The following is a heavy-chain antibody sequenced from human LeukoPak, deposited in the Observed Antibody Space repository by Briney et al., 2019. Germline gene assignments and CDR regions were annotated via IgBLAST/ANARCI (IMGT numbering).Heavy chain of an antibody. CDR1: GGSIRGNTNFWGWNSSNY. J-gene: IGHJ3*02. Sequence: SSETLSLTCTVSGGSIRGNTNFWGWNSSNYWGWIRQPPGKGLEWIGSIHFTGTTYYNPSLQSRLTISVDASNNQFSLEMTSVTATDTALYYCARQRDTASVGAFDIWGQGTMVTVSS. D-gene: IGHD5-18*01. V-gene: IGHV4-39*01. CDR2: IHFTGTT. CDR3: ARQRDTASVGAFDI.